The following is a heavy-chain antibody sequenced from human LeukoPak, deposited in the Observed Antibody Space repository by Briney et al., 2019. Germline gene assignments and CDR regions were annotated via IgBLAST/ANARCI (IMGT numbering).Heavy chain of an antibody. Sequence: GGSLRLSCAASGFTFSSYGMHWVRQAPGKGLEWVAVISYDGSNKYYAESVKGRFTISRDNSKNTLYLQMNSLRAEDTAVYYCAKETDSSGPCFDYWGQGTLVTVSS. J-gene: IGHJ4*02. CDR1: GFTFSSYG. D-gene: IGHD3-22*01. V-gene: IGHV3-30*18. CDR3: AKETDSSGPCFDY. CDR2: ISYDGSNK.